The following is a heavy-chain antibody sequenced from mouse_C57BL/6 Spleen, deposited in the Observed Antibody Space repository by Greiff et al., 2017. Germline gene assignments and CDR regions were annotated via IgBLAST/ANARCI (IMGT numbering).Heavy chain of an antibody. D-gene: IGHD2-2*01. CDR2: IDPSDSYT. J-gene: IGHJ4*01. V-gene: IGHV1-69*01. CDR1: GYTFTSYW. CDR3: ARRNGYDDYAMDY. Sequence: QVHVKQPGAELVMPGASVKLSCKASGYTFTSYWMHWVKQRPGQGLEWIGEIDPSDSYTNYNQKFKGKSTLTVDKSSSTAYMQLSSLTSEDSAVYYCARRNGYDDYAMDYWGQGTSVTVSS.